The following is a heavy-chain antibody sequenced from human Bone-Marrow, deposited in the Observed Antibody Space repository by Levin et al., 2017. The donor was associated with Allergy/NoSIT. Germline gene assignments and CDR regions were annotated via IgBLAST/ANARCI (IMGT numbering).Heavy chain of an antibody. D-gene: IGHD6-13*01. CDR2: IDPSDSYT. J-gene: IGHJ5*02. CDR3: ARLEQQHVADNWFDP. Sequence: GESLKISCKGSGYSFTSYWISWVRQMPGKGLEWMGRIDPSDSYTNYSPSFQGHVTISADKSISTAYLQWSSLKASDTAMYYCARLEQQHVADNWFDPWGQGTLVTVSS. CDR1: GYSFTSYW. V-gene: IGHV5-10-1*01.